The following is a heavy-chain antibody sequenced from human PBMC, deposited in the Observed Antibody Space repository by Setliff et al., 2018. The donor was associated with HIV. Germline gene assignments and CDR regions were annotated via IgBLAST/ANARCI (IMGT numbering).Heavy chain of an antibody. CDR2: FYYNGDS. CDR1: GGSISSSSYF. D-gene: IGHD3-10*01. J-gene: IGHJ3*02. CDR3: ARSDNFYSGSAGSNNVGLDCFDI. Sequence: SETLSLTCTVSGGSISSSSYFWGWIRQPPGKGLEWIGTFYYNGDSRYNPSLKSRVTISVDTSKDQFSLKLSSVTAADTALYYCARSDNFYSGSAGSNNVGLDCFDIWGQGTMVTVSS. V-gene: IGHV4-39*07.